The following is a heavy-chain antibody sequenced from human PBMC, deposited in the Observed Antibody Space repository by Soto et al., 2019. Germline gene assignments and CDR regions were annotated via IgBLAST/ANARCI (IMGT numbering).Heavy chain of an antibody. CDR3: AKDPMVRGVKNWFDP. CDR1: GFTFSSYA. V-gene: IGHV3-23*01. CDR2: ISGSGGST. J-gene: IGHJ5*02. D-gene: IGHD3-10*01. Sequence: EVQLLESGGGLVQPGGSLRLSCAASGFTFSSYAMSWVRQAPGKGLEWVSAISGSGGSTYYADSVKGRFTISRDNSKNTLYLQMNSLRAEDTAGYYCAKDPMVRGVKNWFDPWGQGTLVTVSS.